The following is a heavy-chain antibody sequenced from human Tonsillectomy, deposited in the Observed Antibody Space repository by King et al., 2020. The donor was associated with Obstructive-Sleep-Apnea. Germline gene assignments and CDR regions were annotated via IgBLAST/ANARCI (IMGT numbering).Heavy chain of an antibody. D-gene: IGHD6-19*01. CDR2: IYCGDSDT. J-gene: IGHJ5*02. V-gene: IGHV5-51*01. Sequence: QLVQSGAEVKKPGESLKISCKGSGYSFTSYWIGWVRQMPGKGLEWMGIIYCGDSDTRYSPSFQGQVTISADKSISTAYLQWSSLKASDTAMYYCARFGGIAVAGTGWFDPWGQGTLVTVSS. CDR3: ARFGGIAVAGTGWFDP. CDR1: GYSFTSYW.